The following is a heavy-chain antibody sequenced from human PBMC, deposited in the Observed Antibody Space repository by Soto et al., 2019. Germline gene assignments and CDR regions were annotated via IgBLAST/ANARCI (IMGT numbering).Heavy chain of an antibody. J-gene: IGHJ4*02. V-gene: IGHV4-34*01. CDR3: ARVDDY. CDR1: GGSFSGHY. CDR2: VDHSGGT. Sequence: QVQLQQWGAGLLKPSETLSLTCAVYGGSFSGHYWGWIHQPPGKGLEWIGEVDHSGGTNYNPSLKSRVTISVDTSKNQFSLKLNSVTAADTAVYYCARVDDYWGQGTLVTVSS.